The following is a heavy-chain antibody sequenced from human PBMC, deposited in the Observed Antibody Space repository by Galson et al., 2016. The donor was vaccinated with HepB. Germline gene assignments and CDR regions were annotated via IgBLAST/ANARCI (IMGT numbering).Heavy chain of an antibody. CDR1: EFTFNNCP. J-gene: IGHJ4*02. Sequence: SLRLSCAASEFTFNNCPLHWVRPATGKGLEWVAVLSHDGVTKFYADSVRARFTISRDKYKTTGYLQMDGLSAEDTAVYYCAREWELGGYFDYWGQGTLVTVSS. CDR3: AREWELGGYFDY. D-gene: IGHD1-26*01. V-gene: IGHV3-30-3*01. CDR2: LSHDGVTK.